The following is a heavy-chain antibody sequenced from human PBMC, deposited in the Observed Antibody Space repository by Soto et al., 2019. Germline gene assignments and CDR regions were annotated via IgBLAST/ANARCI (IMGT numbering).Heavy chain of an antibody. D-gene: IGHD6-25*01. CDR2: INHIGST. Sequence: SETLSLTCAVYGGSFRGYHWSWIRQPPGTGLEWIGEINHIGSTNYNPSLKSRVIISLETSKNQFSLILTSVTAADTAVYFCARHHPRTLAAPEITFDFWGKGTLVTASS. J-gene: IGHJ4*02. CDR1: GGSFRGYH. V-gene: IGHV4-34*01. CDR3: ARHHPRTLAAPEITFDF.